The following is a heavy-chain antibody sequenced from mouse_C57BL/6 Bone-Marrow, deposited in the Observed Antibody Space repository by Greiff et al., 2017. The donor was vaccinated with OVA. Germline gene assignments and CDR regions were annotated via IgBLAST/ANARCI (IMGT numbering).Heavy chain of an antibody. CDR3: TTEDYCSSSAWFAY. J-gene: IGHJ3*01. V-gene: IGHV14-1*01. CDR2: IDPEDGDT. D-gene: IGHD1-1*01. CDR1: GFNIKDYY. Sequence: VQLQQSGAELVRPGASVKLSCTASGFNIKDYYMHWVKQRPEQGLEWIGRIDPEDGDTEYAPKFQGKATMTADTSSNTAYLQLSSLTSEDTAVYYCTTEDYCSSSAWFAYWGQGTLVTVSA.